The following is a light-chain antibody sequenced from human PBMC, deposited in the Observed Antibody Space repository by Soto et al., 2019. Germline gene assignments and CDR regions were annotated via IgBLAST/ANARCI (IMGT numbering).Light chain of an antibody. CDR3: SSHAGIINVV. CDR2: EVT. J-gene: IGLJ3*02. V-gene: IGLV2-8*01. CDR1: SSDVGGYNY. Sequence: QSALTQPPSASGSPGQSVTISCTGTSSDVGGYNYVSWYQQHPGKAPKLMIYEVTKRPSGVPDRFSGSKSGNTASLTVSGLLAEDEADYYCSSHAGIINVVFGGGRQLTVL.